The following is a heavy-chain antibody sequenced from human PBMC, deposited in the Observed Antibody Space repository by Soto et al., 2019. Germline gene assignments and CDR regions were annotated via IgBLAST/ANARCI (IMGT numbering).Heavy chain of an antibody. Sequence: AALTVYYRPSASTVTNCGIGSARQAPGQGLEWMGWISAYNGNTNYAQKLQGRVTMTTDTSTSTAYMELRSLRSDDTAVYDCASASGYYYFDCWGQGTLV. J-gene: IGHJ4*02. CDR2: ISAYNGNT. CDR1: ASTVTNCG. CDR3: ASASGYYYFDC. V-gene: IGHV1-18*04. D-gene: IGHD3-3*01.